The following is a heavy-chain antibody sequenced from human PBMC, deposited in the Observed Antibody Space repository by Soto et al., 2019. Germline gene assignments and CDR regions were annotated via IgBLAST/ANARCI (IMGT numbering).Heavy chain of an antibody. CDR1: GGTFSSYA. CDR2: IIPIFGTA. V-gene: IGHV1-69*13. CDR3: ASGSTTVVTLFDY. Sequence: EASVKVSCKASGGTFSSYAISWVRQAPGQGLEWMGGIIPIFGTANYAQKFQGRVTITADESTSTAYMELSSLRSEDTAVYYCASGSTTVVTLFDYWGQGTLVTVSS. D-gene: IGHD4-17*01. J-gene: IGHJ4*02.